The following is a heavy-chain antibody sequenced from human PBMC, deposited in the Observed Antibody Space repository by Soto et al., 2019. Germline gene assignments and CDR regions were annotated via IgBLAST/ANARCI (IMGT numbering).Heavy chain of an antibody. CDR2: IIPIFGTA. CDR1: GGTLSGYA. CDR3: ARSGYSGYTSGPATPGGDYYGMDV. V-gene: IGHV1-69*13. Sequence: SVKVSCKASGGTLSGYAISLVRQAPGQGLEWMGGIIPIFGTANYAQKFQGRVTITADESTSTAYMELSSLRSEDTAVYYCARSGYSGYTSGPATPGGDYYGMDVWGQGTTVTGSS. J-gene: IGHJ6*02. D-gene: IGHD5-12*01.